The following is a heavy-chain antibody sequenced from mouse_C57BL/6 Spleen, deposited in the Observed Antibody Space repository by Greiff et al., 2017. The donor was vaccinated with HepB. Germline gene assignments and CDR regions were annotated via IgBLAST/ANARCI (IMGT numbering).Heavy chain of an antibody. D-gene: IGHD2-3*01. CDR3: SRYYDCYYVKWYFDV. CDR1: GYTFTSYW. J-gene: IGHJ1*03. V-gene: IGHV1-53*01. Sequence: QVQLQQPGTELVKPGASVKLSCKASGYTFTSYWMHWVKQRPGQGLEWIGNINPSNGGTNYNEKFKSKATLTVDTSSRAAYMQHSSLTSEDSAIYYGSRYYDCYYVKWYFDVWGTGTTVTVSS. CDR2: INPSNGGT.